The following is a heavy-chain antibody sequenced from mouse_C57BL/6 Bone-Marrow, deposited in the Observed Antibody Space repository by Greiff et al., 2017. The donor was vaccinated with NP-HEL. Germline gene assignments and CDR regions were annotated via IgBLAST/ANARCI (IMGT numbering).Heavy chain of an antibody. CDR2: SRNKANDYTT. CDR1: GFTFSDFY. J-gene: IGHJ1*03. D-gene: IGHD2-2*01. Sequence: EVKLMESGGGLVQSGRSLRLSCATSGFTFSDFYMEWVRQAPGKGLEWIAASRNKANDYTTEYSASVKGRFIVSRDNSQSILYLQMNALRAEDTAIYYCARVFYGYGGYFDVWGTGTTVTVSS. CDR3: ARVFYGYGGYFDV. V-gene: IGHV7-1*01.